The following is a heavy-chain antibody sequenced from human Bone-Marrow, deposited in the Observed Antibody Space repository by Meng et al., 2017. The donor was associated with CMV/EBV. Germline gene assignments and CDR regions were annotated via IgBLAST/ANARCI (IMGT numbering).Heavy chain of an antibody. CDR2: INPNSGET. D-gene: IGHD2-2*01. J-gene: IGHJ4*02. Sequence: ASGKVSCKASGYRFSAYYMHWVRQAPGQGLEWMGWINPNSGETNYAQKFQGRVSMTRDTSISTAYMELSRLRSDDTAVYYCARGYCSSTSCYDFDHWGQGALVTVSS. CDR3: ARGYCSSTSCYDFDH. CDR1: GYRFSAYY. V-gene: IGHV1-2*02.